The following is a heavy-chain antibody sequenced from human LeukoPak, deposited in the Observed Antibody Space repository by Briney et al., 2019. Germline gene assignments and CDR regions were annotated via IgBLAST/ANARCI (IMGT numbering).Heavy chain of an antibody. J-gene: IGHJ3*02. V-gene: IGHV4-4*07. D-gene: IGHD6-19*01. CDR3: ARHISVSYDAFDI. Sequence: SETLSLTCTVSGGSISSYYWSWIRQPAGKGLEWIGRIYTSGSTNYNPSLKSRVTISVDTSKNQFSLKLNSVTAADTAVYYCARHISVSYDAFDIWGRGTTVTVSS. CDR2: IYTSGST. CDR1: GGSISSYY.